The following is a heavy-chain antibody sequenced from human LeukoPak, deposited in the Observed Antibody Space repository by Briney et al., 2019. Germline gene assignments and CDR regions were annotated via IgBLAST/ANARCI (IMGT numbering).Heavy chain of an antibody. J-gene: IGHJ4*02. CDR1: GGSISSGGYY. CDR2: VYHSGYT. CDR3: ARDRDSSTWFSYFDY. Sequence: RSSETLSLTCTVSGGSISSGGYYWSWIRQPPGKGLEWIGYVYHSGYTYYSTSLKSRVTISVDRSRNQFSLKLRSVTAAGTAVYFCARDRDSSTWFSYFDYWGQGTLVTVSS. D-gene: IGHD6-13*01. V-gene: IGHV4-30-2*01.